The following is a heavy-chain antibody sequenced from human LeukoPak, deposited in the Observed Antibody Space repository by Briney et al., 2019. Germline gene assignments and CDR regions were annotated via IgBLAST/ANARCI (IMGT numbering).Heavy chain of an antibody. Sequence: ASVKVSCKASGYTFTSYDINWVRQATGQGLEWMGWMNPNSGNTGYAQKFQGRVTMTRNTSINTAYMELINLQSGDTAVYYCARGTPYCSSASCYNYWGQGSLVTVSS. V-gene: IGHV1-8*01. CDR2: MNPNSGNT. D-gene: IGHD2-2*02. J-gene: IGHJ4*02. CDR1: GYTFTSYD. CDR3: ARGTPYCSSASCYNY.